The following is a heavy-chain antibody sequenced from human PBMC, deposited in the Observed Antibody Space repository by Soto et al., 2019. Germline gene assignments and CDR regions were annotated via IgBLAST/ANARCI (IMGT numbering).Heavy chain of an antibody. CDR2: LDGAGGST. CDR3: AAPRDEYGSGVSWFTYGMGI. V-gene: IGHV3-23*01. D-gene: IGHD3-10*01. Sequence: GGSLRLSCLASGFTFSDFAMTWVRHVPGRGLEWAASLDGAGGSTYYAESVRGRFSISRDNSQNTLFLQMKRLTVDDTAIYYCAAPRDEYGSGVSWFTYGMGIWGQGTTVTVSS. J-gene: IGHJ6*02. CDR1: GFTFSDFA.